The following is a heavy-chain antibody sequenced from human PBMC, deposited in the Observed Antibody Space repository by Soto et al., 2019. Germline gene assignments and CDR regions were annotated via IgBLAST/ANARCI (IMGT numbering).Heavy chain of an antibody. V-gene: IGHV3-23*01. J-gene: IGHJ4*02. CDR2: ISGGGSST. CDR3: ARVQIVPLENIFDY. CDR1: GFTFSNYV. D-gene: IGHD2-2*01. Sequence: EVQLLESGGGLVQPGGPLRLSCTASGFTFSNYVMSWVRQAPGRGLEWVSAISGGGSSTFYADSVKGRFIISRDNSKNTVHLQLDSLRAEDTAVYFCARVQIVPLENIFDYWGQGTLVTVSS.